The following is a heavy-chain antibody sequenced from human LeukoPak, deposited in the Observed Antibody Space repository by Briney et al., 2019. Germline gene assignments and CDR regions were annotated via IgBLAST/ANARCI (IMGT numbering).Heavy chain of an antibody. Sequence: GGSLRLSCAASGFTFSSYGMRWVRQAPGKGLEWVAVIWYDGSDKYYADSVKGRFTISRDNSKNTLYLQMNSLRAEDTAVYYCARASSLTMMGDYWGQGTLVTVSS. D-gene: IGHD3-22*01. V-gene: IGHV3-33*01. CDR3: ARASSLTMMGDY. J-gene: IGHJ4*02. CDR1: GFTFSSYG. CDR2: IWYDGSDK.